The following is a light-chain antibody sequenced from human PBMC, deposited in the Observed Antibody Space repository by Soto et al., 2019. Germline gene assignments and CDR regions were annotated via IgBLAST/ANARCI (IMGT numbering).Light chain of an antibody. CDR2: GAS. CDR3: QQYPGYT. J-gene: IGKJ2*01. Sequence: EIVLTQSPGTLSLSPGERATLSCRASQSVSSSYLAWYQQKPGQAPRLLIYGASGRATGIPDSFSGSGSGTDFTLTSSRLEAEDFAVYYCQQYPGYTFGQGTKLEIK. CDR1: QSVSSSY. V-gene: IGKV3-20*01.